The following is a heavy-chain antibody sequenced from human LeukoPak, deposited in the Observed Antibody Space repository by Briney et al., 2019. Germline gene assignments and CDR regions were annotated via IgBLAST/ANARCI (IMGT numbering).Heavy chain of an antibody. V-gene: IGHV4-61*01. CDR1: GGSVSSGSYY. J-gene: IGHJ4*02. CDR3: ARDSVERGYSYGHRIDY. CDR2: IYYSGST. D-gene: IGHD5-18*01. Sequence: PSETLFLTCTVSGGSVSSGSYYWSWIRQPPGKGLEWIGYIYYSGSTNYNPSLKSRVTISVDTSKNQFSLKLSSVTAADTAVYYCARDSVERGYSYGHRIDYWGQGTLVTVSS.